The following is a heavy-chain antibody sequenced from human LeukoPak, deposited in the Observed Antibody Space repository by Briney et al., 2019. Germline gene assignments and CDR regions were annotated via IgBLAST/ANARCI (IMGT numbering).Heavy chain of an antibody. J-gene: IGHJ5*02. V-gene: IGHV3-43*02. D-gene: IGHD3-10*01. CDR3: AKNGRRWGVTLYNWFDP. Sequence: GGSLRLSCAASGFTFDDYAMHWVRQAPGKGLEWVSLISGDGGSTYYADSVKGRFTISRDNSKNSLYLQMNSLRTEDTALYYCAKNGRRWGVTLYNWFDPWGQGTLVTVSS. CDR1: GFTFDDYA. CDR2: ISGDGGST.